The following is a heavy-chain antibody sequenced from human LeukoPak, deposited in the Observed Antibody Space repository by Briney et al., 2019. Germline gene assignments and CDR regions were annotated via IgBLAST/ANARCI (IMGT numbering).Heavy chain of an antibody. CDR1: GGSISSYY. Sequence: SETLSLTCTVSGGSISSYYWSWIRQPPGKGLEWIGYIYYSGSTNYSPSLKSRVTISVDTSKNQFSLKLSSVTAADTAVYYCARGRKGYSSSWYTVWGQGTLVTVSS. V-gene: IGHV4-59*01. CDR3: ARGRKGYSSSWYTV. D-gene: IGHD6-13*01. CDR2: IYYSGST. J-gene: IGHJ4*02.